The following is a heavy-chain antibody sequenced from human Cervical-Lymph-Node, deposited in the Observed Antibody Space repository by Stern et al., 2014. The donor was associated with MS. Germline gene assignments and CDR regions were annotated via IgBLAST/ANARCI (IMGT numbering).Heavy chain of an antibody. CDR2: ISTCGIYK. CDR3: TRASGITASGSHFDY. J-gene: IGHJ4*02. D-gene: IGHD6-19*01. CDR1: GFTVSSYS. V-gene: IGHV3-21*01. Sequence: VQLVESGGGLVKPGGSLRLSCAASGFTVSSYSMNWVRQAPGKGLEWVSSISTCGIYKSYADSVKGRFTISRDNAKNSLYLQMSSLRAEDTAVYYCTRASGITASGSHFDYWGQGILVTVSS.